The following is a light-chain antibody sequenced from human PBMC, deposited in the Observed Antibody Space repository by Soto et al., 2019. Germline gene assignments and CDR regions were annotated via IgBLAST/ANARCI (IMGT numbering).Light chain of an antibody. J-gene: IGKJ4*01. CDR3: QQYNKWPPLT. CDR1: QSINND. V-gene: IGKV3-15*01. Sequence: EVVMAQSPATLSVSPGERVTLSCRASQSINNDLAWYQQKVGQGPRLRIYGASTRATGIPARFSGSGSGTEFTLTISSLQSEDSAVYYCQQYNKWPPLTFGGGTKVEIK. CDR2: GAS.